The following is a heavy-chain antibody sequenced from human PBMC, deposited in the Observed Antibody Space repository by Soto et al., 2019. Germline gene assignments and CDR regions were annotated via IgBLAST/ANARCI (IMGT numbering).Heavy chain of an antibody. J-gene: IGHJ4*02. CDR1: GGSCSDYY. Sequence: PSLTLSVTCAVDGGSCSDYYWSWISKPPGKGLEWIGEINHSGSTNYNPSLKSRVTISVDTSKNQFSLKLSSVTAADTAVYYCARGPLDRGDTMVRGTNNDYWGQGTLVTVSS. D-gene: IGHD3-10*01. CDR3: ARGPLDRGDTMVRGTNNDY. V-gene: IGHV4-34*01. CDR2: INHSGST.